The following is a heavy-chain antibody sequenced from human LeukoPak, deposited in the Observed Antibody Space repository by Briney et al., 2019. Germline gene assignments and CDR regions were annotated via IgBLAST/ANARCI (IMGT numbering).Heavy chain of an antibody. J-gene: IGHJ6*04. Sequence: GGSLRLSCAASGFTFSTYSMNWVRQAPGKGLEWVSSISSSSSYIYYADSVKGRFTISRDNAKKSVYLQMNSLRAEDTAVYYCAELGITMIGGVWGKGTTVTISS. CDR2: ISSSSSYI. CDR1: GFTFSTYS. CDR3: AELGITMIGGV. V-gene: IGHV3-21*01. D-gene: IGHD3-10*02.